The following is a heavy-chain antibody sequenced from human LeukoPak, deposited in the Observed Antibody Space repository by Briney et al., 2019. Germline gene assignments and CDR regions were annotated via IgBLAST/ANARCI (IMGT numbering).Heavy chain of an antibody. CDR3: ARGHLLGYY. D-gene: IGHD3-3*02. V-gene: IGHV1-46*01. CDR2: INPSGVST. CDR1: GYTFTAFY. J-gene: IGHJ4*02. Sequence: EASVKVSCKASGYTFTAFYMHWVRQAPGQGLEWMGIINPSGVSTSYAQEFQGRVTMTRDTSTSTVYMELSSLRSEDTAVYYCARGHLLGYYWGQGTLVTVSS.